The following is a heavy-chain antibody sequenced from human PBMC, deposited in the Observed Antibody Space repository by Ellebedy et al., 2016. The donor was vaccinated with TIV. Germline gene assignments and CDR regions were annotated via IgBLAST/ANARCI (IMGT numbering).Heavy chain of an antibody. V-gene: IGHV5-51*01. CDR1: GYSFTSYW. D-gene: IGHD3-10*01. J-gene: IGHJ4*02. Sequence: GESLKISXKGSGYSFTSYWIGWVRQMPGKGLEWMGIIYPGDSDTRYSPSFQGQVTISADKSISTAYLQWSSLKASDTAMYYCARHLNYYGSGSYYDYWGQGTLVIVSS. CDR3: ARHLNYYGSGSYYDY. CDR2: IYPGDSDT.